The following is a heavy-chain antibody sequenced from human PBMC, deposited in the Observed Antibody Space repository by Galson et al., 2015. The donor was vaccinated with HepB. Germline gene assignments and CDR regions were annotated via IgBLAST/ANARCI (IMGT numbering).Heavy chain of an antibody. CDR1: GDSVSSNSAA. V-gene: IGHV6-1*01. CDR3: ARGKDSISWYEFFDS. D-gene: IGHD6-13*01. J-gene: IGHJ4*02. CDR2: TYYRSKWYN. Sequence: CAISGDSVSSNSAAWSWIRQSPSRGLEWLGRTYYRSKWYNDYAMSAKSRITINPDTSKNQFSLQLNSVTAEDTALYYCARGKDSISWYEFFDSWGQGTLVTVSS.